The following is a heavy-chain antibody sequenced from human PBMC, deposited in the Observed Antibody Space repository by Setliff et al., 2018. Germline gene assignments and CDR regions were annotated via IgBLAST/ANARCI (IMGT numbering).Heavy chain of an antibody. CDR1: GYSISSGYY. D-gene: IGHD1-26*01. CDR3: VRDKPIIVGAPMDWFDP. CDR2: IYHSGST. Sequence: SETLSLTCTVSGYSISSGYYWGWIRQPPGKGLEWIGSIYHSGSTYYNPSLKSRVTISVDTSKNQFSLKLSSVTAADTAVYYCVRDKPIIVGAPMDWFDPWGQGTLVTVSS. V-gene: IGHV4-38-2*02. J-gene: IGHJ5*02.